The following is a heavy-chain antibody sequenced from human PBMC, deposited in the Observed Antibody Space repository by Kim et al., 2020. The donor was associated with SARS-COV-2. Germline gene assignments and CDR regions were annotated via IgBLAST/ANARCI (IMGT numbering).Heavy chain of an antibody. CDR3: GREKTAACLDY. Sequence: ASVKVSCKASGDTFTSYAIIWVRQAPGQGLEWMGWISAYNGNTNYAQKLQGRVTMTTDTSTSTTYMELRSLSSDDTAIYYCGREKTAACLDYWGQGTLVTFSS. CDR2: ISAYNGNT. D-gene: IGHD6-13*01. J-gene: IGHJ4*02. V-gene: IGHV1-18*01. CDR1: GDTFTSYA.